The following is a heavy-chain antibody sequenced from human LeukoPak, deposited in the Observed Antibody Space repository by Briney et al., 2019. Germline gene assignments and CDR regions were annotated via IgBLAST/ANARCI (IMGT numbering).Heavy chain of an antibody. V-gene: IGHV3-23*01. D-gene: IGHD3-10*02. Sequence: GGSLRLSCAASGFTFSNYAMSWVRQAPGKGLEWVSAFSGSGVSTHYADSVKGRFTISRDNAKNSLYLQMNSLRAEDTAVYYCAELGITMIGGVWGKGTTVTISS. CDR3: AELGITMIGGV. CDR1: GFTFSNYA. CDR2: FSGSGVST. J-gene: IGHJ6*04.